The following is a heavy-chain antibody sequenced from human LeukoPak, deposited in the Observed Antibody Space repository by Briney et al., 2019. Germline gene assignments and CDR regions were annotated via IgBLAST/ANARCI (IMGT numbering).Heavy chain of an antibody. D-gene: IGHD6-13*01. J-gene: IGHJ3*02. CDR1: GYTFTSYY. V-gene: IGHV1-46*01. Sequence: ASVTVSCKASGYTFTSYYMHWVRQAPGQGLEWMGIINPSGGSTSYAQKFQGRVTMTRDTSTSTVYMELSSLRSGDTAVYYCAREDIAAASTPDAFDIWGQGTMVTVSS. CDR3: AREDIAAASTPDAFDI. CDR2: INPSGGST.